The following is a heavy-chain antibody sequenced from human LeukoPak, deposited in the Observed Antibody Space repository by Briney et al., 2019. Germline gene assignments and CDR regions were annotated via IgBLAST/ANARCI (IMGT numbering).Heavy chain of an antibody. V-gene: IGHV4-59*01. CDR1: GGSISSYY. J-gene: IGHJ4*02. D-gene: IGHD6-13*01. CDR3: AGNVAAAGPDYFDY. Sequence: SETLSLTCTVSGGSISSYYWSWIRQPPGKGLEWIGYIYYSGSTNYNPSLKSRVAISVDTSKNQFSLKLSSVTAADTAVYFCAGNVAAAGPDYFDYWGQGTLVTVSS. CDR2: IYYSGST.